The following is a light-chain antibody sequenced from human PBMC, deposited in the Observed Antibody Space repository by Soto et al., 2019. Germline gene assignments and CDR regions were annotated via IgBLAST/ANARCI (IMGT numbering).Light chain of an antibody. CDR3: QYSDSSLSAL. CDR2: GNS. J-gene: IGLJ2*01. Sequence: QSVLTQPPSVSGAPGQRVTISCTGSSSNIGAGYDVHWYQQLPGTAPKLLIYGNSNRPSGVPDRFSGSKSGTSASLAITGLQAEDEAYYYCQYSDSSLSALFGGGTKVTVL. V-gene: IGLV1-40*01. CDR1: SSNIGAGYD.